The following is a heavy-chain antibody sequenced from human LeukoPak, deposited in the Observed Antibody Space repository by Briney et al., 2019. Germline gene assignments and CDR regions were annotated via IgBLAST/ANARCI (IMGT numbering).Heavy chain of an antibody. V-gene: IGHV4-39*01. J-gene: IGHJ2*01. CDR1: GGSISSSSYY. CDR2: IYYTRST. Sequence: SETLSLTCTVSGGSISSSSYYWGWIRQPPGKGLEWIGSIYYTRSTYYNPSLKSRVTISVDTSKNQFSLKLTSVTAADTAVYYCARGVTMIVVVIHDWYFDLWGHGTLVTVSS. CDR3: ARGVTMIVVVIHDWYFDL. D-gene: IGHD3-22*01.